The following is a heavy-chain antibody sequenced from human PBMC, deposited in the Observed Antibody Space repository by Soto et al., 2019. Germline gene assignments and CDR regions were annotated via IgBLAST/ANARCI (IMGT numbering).Heavy chain of an antibody. CDR2: ISSSSSDI. CDR1: GLTFSTYS. Sequence: GGSLRLSCAASGLTFSTYSMNWVRQAPGKGLEWVSSISSSSSDIHYADSVKGRFTISRDNSKNTLFLQMNSLRAEDTAVYFCAKGDCSGGSCYFSAFDIWGQGTMVTVSS. CDR3: AKGDCSGGSCYFSAFDI. J-gene: IGHJ3*02. D-gene: IGHD2-15*01. V-gene: IGHV3-21*01.